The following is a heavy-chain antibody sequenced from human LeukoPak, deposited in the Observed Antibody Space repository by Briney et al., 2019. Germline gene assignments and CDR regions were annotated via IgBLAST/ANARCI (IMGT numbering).Heavy chain of an antibody. CDR1: GGSFSGYY. CDR3: ARLAVADYWYFDL. V-gene: IGHV4-34*01. Sequence: SETLSLTCAVYGGSFSGYYWSWIRQPPGKGLEWIGSIYHSGSTYYNPSLKSRVTISVDTSKNQFSLKLSSVTAADTAVYYCARLAVADYWYFDLWGRGTLVTVSS. J-gene: IGHJ2*01. D-gene: IGHD6-19*01. CDR2: IYHSGST.